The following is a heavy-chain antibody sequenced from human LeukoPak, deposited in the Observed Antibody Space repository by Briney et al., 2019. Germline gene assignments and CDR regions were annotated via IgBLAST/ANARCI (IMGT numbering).Heavy chain of an antibody. D-gene: IGHD3-10*01. V-gene: IGHV4-4*09. J-gene: IGHJ5*02. CDR2: ISTSGTT. CDR1: GGSISTYY. Sequence: SETLSLTCTVSGGSISTYYWSWIRQPPGKGLEWIGYISTSGTTKFHPSLKSRVTISLDTSKNQFSLKLSSVTAADTAVYYCASERTGSGSYYNWFDPWGQGTLVTVSS. CDR3: ASERTGSGSYYNWFDP.